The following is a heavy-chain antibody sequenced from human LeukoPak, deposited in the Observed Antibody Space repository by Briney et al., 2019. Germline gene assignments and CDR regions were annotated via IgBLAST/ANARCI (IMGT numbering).Heavy chain of an antibody. J-gene: IGHJ4*02. CDR1: GFTFSTYS. Sequence: GGSLRLSCAASGFTFSTYSMNWVRQAPGKGLEWVSSITSPVGRIYYADSLKGRITISRDNARSTLYLQMNSLRAEDTAVYYCATDGRSSGWYGLDYWGQGILVTVSS. V-gene: IGHV3-21*01. CDR3: ATDGRSSGWYGLDY. CDR2: ITSPVGRI. D-gene: IGHD6-19*01.